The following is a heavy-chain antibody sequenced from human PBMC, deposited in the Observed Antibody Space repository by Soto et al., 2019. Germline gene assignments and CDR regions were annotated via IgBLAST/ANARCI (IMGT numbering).Heavy chain of an antibody. CDR2: ISYDGSNK. J-gene: IGHJ4*02. CDR3: AKACRLRYFDWLIPIPGLYIFDY. V-gene: IGHV3-30*18. CDR1: GFTFSSYG. Sequence: GGSLRLSCAASGFTFSSYGMHWVRQAPGKGLEWVAVISYDGSNKYYADSVKGRFTISRDNSKNTLYLQMNSLRAEDTAVYYCAKACRLRYFDWLIPIPGLYIFDYWGQGTLVTVSS. D-gene: IGHD3-9*01.